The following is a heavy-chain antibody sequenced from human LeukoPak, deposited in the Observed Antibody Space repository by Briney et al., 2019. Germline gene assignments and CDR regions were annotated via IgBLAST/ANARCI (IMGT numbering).Heavy chain of an antibody. V-gene: IGHV3-23*01. CDR2: IGSSGYNT. J-gene: IGHJ4*02. CDR1: GFTFSSYA. CDR3: VKDRGGYCSSTSCSLYFDS. Sequence: GGSLRLSCAASGFTFSSYAMSWVRQAPGRGLEWVSSIGSSGYNTYYTDSVKGRFTISRDNSDNTLYLQMSGLRAEDTAVYYCVKDRGGYCSSTSCSLYFDSWGQGILVTVSS. D-gene: IGHD2-2*01.